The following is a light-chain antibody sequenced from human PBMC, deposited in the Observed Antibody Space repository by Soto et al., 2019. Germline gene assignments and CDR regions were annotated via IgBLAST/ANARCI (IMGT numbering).Light chain of an antibody. V-gene: IGLV2-8*01. CDR2: EVT. Sequence: QSVLTQPPSASGSPGQSVTISCTGTSGDVGYYNFVSWYQQYPGQAPKLMIYEVTKRPSGVPDRFSGSKSGNTASLTVSGLQAEDEADYYCTSYGGSDNLVFGGGTKVTVL. J-gene: IGLJ3*02. CDR3: TSYGGSDNLV. CDR1: SGDVGYYNF.